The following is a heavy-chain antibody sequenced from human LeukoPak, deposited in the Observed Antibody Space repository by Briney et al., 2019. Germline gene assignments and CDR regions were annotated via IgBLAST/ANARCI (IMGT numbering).Heavy chain of an antibody. CDR1: GGSISSYY. CDR3: ARTLVVAATPFGFDP. D-gene: IGHD2-15*01. V-gene: IGHV4-59*08. Sequence: SETLSLTCTVSGGSISSYYWSWIRQPPGKGLEWIGYIYYSGSTNYNPSLKSRVTISVDTSKNQFSLKLSSVTAADTAVYYCARTLVVAATPFGFDPWGQGTLITVSS. J-gene: IGHJ5*02. CDR2: IYYSGST.